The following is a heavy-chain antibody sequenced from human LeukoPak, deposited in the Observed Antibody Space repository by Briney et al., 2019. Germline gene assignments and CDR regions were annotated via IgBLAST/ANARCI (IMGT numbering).Heavy chain of an antibody. Sequence: GGSLRLSCAASGFTFRSYSMNWVRQTPGKGLEWVSYISSSSSTIYYADSVKGRFTISRDNAKDSLYLQMNSLRAEDTAVYYCARGYKSRFAFDIWGQGTMVTVSS. V-gene: IGHV3-48*01. J-gene: IGHJ3*02. CDR1: GFTFRSYS. CDR2: ISSSSSTI. D-gene: IGHD5-24*01. CDR3: ARGYKSRFAFDI.